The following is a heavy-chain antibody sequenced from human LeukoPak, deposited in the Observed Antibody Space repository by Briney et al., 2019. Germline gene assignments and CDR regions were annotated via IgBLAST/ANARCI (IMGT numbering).Heavy chain of an antibody. CDR2: ISAYNGNT. Sequence: ASVNVSCTASGYTFTSYGISWLRHAPGQGLEWMLWISAYNGNTNYAQKLQGRVTMTTDTSTSTAYMELRSLRSDDTAVYYCARDRPVDDFWSGYYTRRAYYYYGMDVWGQGTTVTVSS. CDR1: GYTFTSYG. D-gene: IGHD3-3*01. J-gene: IGHJ6*02. CDR3: ARDRPVDDFWSGYYTRRAYYYYGMDV. V-gene: IGHV1-18*01.